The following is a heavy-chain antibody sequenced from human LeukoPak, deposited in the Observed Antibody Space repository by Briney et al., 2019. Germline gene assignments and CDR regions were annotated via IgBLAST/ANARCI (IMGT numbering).Heavy chain of an antibody. V-gene: IGHV4-38-2*02. CDR1: GYSISSGYY. J-gene: IGHJ4*02. Sequence: SETLSLTCTVSGYSISSGYYWSWIRQPPGKGLEWIGEINHSGSTNYNPSLKSRVTISVDTSKNQFSLKLSSVTAADTAVYYCARGIRSSYGYWAYFDYWGQGTLVTVSS. CDR2: INHSGST. D-gene: IGHD5-18*01. CDR3: ARGIRSSYGYWAYFDY.